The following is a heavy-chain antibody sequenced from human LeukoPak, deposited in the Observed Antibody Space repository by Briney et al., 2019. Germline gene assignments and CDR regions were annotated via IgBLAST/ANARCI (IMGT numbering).Heavy chain of an antibody. J-gene: IGHJ6*02. CDR3: ARQKGPLYGMDV. CDR2: IYSGGST. CDR1: GFTVSSNY. V-gene: IGHV3-53*01. Sequence: GGSLRLSCAASGFTVSSNYMSWVRQAPGKGLEWVSVIYSGGSTYYADSVKGRFTISRDNSKNTLYLQMNSLRAEDTAVYYCARQKGPLYGMDVWGQGTTVTVSS.